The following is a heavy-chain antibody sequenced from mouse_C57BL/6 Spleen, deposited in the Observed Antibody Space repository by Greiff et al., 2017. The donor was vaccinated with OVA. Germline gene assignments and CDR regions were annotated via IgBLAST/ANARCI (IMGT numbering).Heavy chain of an antibody. CDR1: GYTFTAYE. V-gene: IGHV1-15*01. Sequence: QVKLRQSGAGWVRPGAQVRRSCKASGYTFTAYEMHWVKQTPVHGLEWIGAMDPETGGTAYNQKFKGKAILTADKSSSTAYMELRSLTSEDSAVYYCTRRVYYFDYWGQGTTLTVSS. CDR2: MDPETGGT. J-gene: IGHJ2*01. CDR3: TRRVYYFDY.